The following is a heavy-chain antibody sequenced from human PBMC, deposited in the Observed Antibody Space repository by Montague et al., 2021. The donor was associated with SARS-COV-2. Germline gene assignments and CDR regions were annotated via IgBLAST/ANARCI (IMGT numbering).Heavy chain of an antibody. CDR3: AKSQTNTAMDLFDY. Sequence: SLRLSCAASGFTFNYYAMSWVRQAPGKGLEWVSAISGSGGSTHYADSVKGRFTISRDNSKNTLYLQMNTLRAEDTAVYYCAKSQTNTAMDLFDYWGQGTLVTVSS. CDR2: ISGSGGST. J-gene: IGHJ4*02. CDR1: GFTFNYYA. D-gene: IGHD5-18*01. V-gene: IGHV3-23*01.